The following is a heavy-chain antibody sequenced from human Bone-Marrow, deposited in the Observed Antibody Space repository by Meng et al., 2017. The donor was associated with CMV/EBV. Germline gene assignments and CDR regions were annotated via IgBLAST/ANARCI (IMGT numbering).Heavy chain of an antibody. Sequence: ASVKVSCKASGYTFTGYYMHWVRQAPGQGLEWMGWISAYNGNTNYAQKLQGRVTMTTDTSTSTAYMELRSLRSDDTAVYYCARRVASVVAGSLDYWGQGTLVTVSS. V-gene: IGHV1-18*04. CDR3: ARRVASVVAGSLDY. D-gene: IGHD2-15*01. CDR2: ISAYNGNT. J-gene: IGHJ4*02. CDR1: GYTFTGYY.